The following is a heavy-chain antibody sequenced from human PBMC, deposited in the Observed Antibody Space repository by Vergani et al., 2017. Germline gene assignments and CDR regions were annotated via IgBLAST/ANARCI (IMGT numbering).Heavy chain of an antibody. CDR1: GFSLSNARMG. CDR2: IFSNDEK. J-gene: IGHJ4*02. V-gene: IGHV2-26*01. Sequence: QVTLKESGPVLMKPTETLTLTCTVSGFSLSNARMGVSWIRQPPGKALEWLAHIFSNDEKSYRTSLRCRLTLSKDTSKSQVVLTMTNMDPVDTATYYCARISDSSNWYLLDDYWGQGTLVTVSS. CDR3: ARISDSSNWYLLDDY. D-gene: IGHD6-13*01.